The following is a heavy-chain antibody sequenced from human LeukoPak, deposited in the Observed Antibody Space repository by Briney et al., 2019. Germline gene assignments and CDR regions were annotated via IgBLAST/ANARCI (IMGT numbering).Heavy chain of an antibody. Sequence: SVKVSCKASGGTFSSYAISWVRQAPGQGLEWMGGIIPIFGTANYAQKFQGRVTITADESTSTAYMELSSLRSEDTAVYYCARTESNGYYYEPKNGMDVWGQGTTVTVSS. D-gene: IGHD3-22*01. V-gene: IGHV1-69*13. J-gene: IGHJ6*02. CDR2: IIPIFGTA. CDR3: ARTESNGYYYEPKNGMDV. CDR1: GGTFSSYA.